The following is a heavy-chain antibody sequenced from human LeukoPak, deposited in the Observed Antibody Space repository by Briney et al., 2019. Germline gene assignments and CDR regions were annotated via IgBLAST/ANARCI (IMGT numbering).Heavy chain of an antibody. D-gene: IGHD3/OR15-3a*01. CDR3: ARHLEKDFSTGIYKDYYYYYMDV. CDR1: GFTFSSYW. V-gene: IGHV3-7*01. CDR2: IKQDGSEK. Sequence: PGGSLRLSCAASGFTFSSYWMSWVRQAPGKGLEWVANIKQDGSEKYYVDSVKGRFTISRDNAKNSLYLQMNSLRAEDTAVYYCARHLEKDFSTGIYKDYYYYYMDVWGKGTTVTVSS. J-gene: IGHJ6*03.